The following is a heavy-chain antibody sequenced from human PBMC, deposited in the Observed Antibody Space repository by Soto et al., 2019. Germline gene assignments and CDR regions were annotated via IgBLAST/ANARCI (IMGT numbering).Heavy chain of an antibody. V-gene: IGHV3-74*01. CDR2: INSDGSST. J-gene: IGHJ4*02. CDR1: GFTFSSYW. D-gene: IGHD4-17*01. Sequence: EVQLVESGGGLVQPGGSLRLSCAASGFTFSSYWMHWVRQAPGKGLVWVSRINSDGSSTSYADSVKGRFTISRDNAKNTLYLQMNSLRAEDTAVYYCARRPYYGDYDYFDYWGQGTLVTVSS. CDR3: ARRPYYGDYDYFDY.